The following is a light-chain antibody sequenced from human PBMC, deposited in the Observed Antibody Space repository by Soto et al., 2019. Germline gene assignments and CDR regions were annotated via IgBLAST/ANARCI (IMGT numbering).Light chain of an antibody. V-gene: IGLV2-14*01. Sequence: QSALTQPPSVSGSPGQSITISCTGTSSDVGGYNYVSWYQQHPVKAPKLMIYDVTNRPSGVSERFSGSKSGNTASLTISGLQAEDEADYYCSSYTSSSTPYVFGTGTKVTVL. CDR3: SSYTSSSTPYV. CDR2: DVT. J-gene: IGLJ1*01. CDR1: SSDVGGYNY.